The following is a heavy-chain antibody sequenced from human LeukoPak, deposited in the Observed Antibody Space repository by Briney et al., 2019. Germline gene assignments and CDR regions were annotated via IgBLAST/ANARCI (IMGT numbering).Heavy chain of an antibody. Sequence: ASVKVSCKASGYTFTSYGISWVRQAPGQGLEWMGWISGYKGNTNYAQKFQGRVTMTTDTSTSTAYMELRSLISDDTAVYYCARDWSEYYDSSGYRLPFDLGGQGALVTVSS. D-gene: IGHD3-22*01. J-gene: IGHJ4*02. CDR2: ISGYKGNT. CDR3: ARDWSEYYDSSGYRLPFDL. V-gene: IGHV1-18*01. CDR1: GYTFTSYG.